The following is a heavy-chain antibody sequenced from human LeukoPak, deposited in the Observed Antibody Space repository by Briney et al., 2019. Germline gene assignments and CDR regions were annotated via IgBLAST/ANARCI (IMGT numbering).Heavy chain of an antibody. D-gene: IGHD6-6*01. CDR2: ISGSGGST. CDR3: ARVKSRSSSPIDY. V-gene: IGHV3-23*01. CDR1: GFTFSSYA. Sequence: GGSLRLSCAASGFTFSSYAMSWVRQAPGKGLEWVSAISGSGGSTYYADSVKGRFTISRDNSKNSLYLQMNSLRAEDTAVYYCARVKSRSSSPIDYWGQGTLVTVSS. J-gene: IGHJ4*02.